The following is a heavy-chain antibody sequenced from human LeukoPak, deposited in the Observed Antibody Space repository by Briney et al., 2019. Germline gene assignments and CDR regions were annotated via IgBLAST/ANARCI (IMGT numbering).Heavy chain of an antibody. Sequence: APETLSLTCTVSGYSISSGYYWGWIRQPPGKGLEWIGSIYYSGSTYYNPSLKSRVTISVDTSKNQFSLKLSSVTAADTAVYYCARHVSDYGDYLNWFDPWGQGTLVTVSS. CDR1: GYSISSGYY. V-gene: IGHV4-38-2*02. CDR2: IYYSGST. D-gene: IGHD4-17*01. J-gene: IGHJ5*02. CDR3: ARHVSDYGDYLNWFDP.